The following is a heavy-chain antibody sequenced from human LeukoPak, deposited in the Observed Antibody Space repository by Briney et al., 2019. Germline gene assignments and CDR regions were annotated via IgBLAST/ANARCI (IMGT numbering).Heavy chain of an antibody. CDR2: IYYSGST. CDR1: GGSISSYY. J-gene: IGHJ4*02. D-gene: IGHD2-15*01. Sequence: PSETLSLTCTVSGGSISSYYWSWIRQPPGKGLEWIGYIYYSGSTNCNPSLKSRVTISVDTSKNQFSLKLSSVTAAGTAVYYCARVRIGFDYWGQGTLVTVSS. V-gene: IGHV4-59*01. CDR3: ARVRIGFDY.